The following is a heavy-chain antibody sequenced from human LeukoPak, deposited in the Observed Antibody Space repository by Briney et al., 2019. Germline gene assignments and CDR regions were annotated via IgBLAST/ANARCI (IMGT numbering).Heavy chain of an antibody. CDR1: GGSFSGYY. Sequence: SETLSLTCAVYGGSFSGYYWSWIRQPPGKGLEWIGEINHSGSTNYNPSLKSRVTISVDTSKNQFSLKLSSVTAADTAVYYCARSGDHEANWFDPWGQGTLVTVSS. V-gene: IGHV4-34*01. J-gene: IGHJ5*02. CDR3: ARSGDHEANWFDP. CDR2: INHSGST. D-gene: IGHD4-17*01.